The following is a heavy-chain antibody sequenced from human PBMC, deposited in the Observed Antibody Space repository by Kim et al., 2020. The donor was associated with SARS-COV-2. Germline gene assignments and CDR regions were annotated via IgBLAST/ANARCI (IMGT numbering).Heavy chain of an antibody. CDR2: VST. Sequence: VSTFYADSVKGRFTISRDKSKNTLYLQMSSLRAEDTALYYCAKDRRYFDYWGQGTLVTVSS. V-gene: IGHV3-23*01. CDR3: AKDRRYFDY. J-gene: IGHJ4*02.